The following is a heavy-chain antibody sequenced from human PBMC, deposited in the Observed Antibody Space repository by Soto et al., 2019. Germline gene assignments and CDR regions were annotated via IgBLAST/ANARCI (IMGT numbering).Heavy chain of an antibody. D-gene: IGHD6-19*01. J-gene: IGHJ4*02. V-gene: IGHV1-46*03. Sequence: QEQLEQSGAEVKKPGASVKVSCKASGYSFTGYYMHWVRQAPGQGLEWMGIINPSGGGATYAQKFQGRVTMTRDTSTDTVHMELSSLRSEDTAVYYCTRDGGSHSRGWGPWGQGTLVIVSS. CDR3: TRDGGSHSRGWGP. CDR2: INPSGGGA. CDR1: GYSFTGYY.